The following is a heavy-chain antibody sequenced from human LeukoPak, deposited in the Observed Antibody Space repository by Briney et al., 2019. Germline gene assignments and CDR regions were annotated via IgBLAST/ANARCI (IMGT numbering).Heavy chain of an antibody. CDR1: GFTVSSTY. V-gene: IGHV3-53*01. Sequence: PGWSLKLSCAASGFTVSSTYMSWVRLAPGKGLEWVSVIYTGGSTYYADSVKGRFTISRDNSKNTLYLQMPSLRAEDTAVYYCAREFMFGRFDPWGQGTLVTVSS. CDR3: AREFMFGRFDP. CDR2: IYTGGST. D-gene: IGHD3-10*02. J-gene: IGHJ5*02.